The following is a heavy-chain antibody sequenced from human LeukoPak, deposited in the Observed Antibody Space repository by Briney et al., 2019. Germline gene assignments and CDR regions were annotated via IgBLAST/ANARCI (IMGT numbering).Heavy chain of an antibody. Sequence: ASVKVSCKASGYTFTSYGISWVRQAPGQGLEWMGWISAYNGNTNYAQKLQGRVTMTTDTSTSTAYMELRSLRSDDTAVYYCARELGQPYYYYGMDVWGQGTTVTVSS. CDR1: GYTFTSYG. CDR2: ISAYNGNT. J-gene: IGHJ6*02. CDR3: ARELGQPYYYYGMDV. V-gene: IGHV1-18*01.